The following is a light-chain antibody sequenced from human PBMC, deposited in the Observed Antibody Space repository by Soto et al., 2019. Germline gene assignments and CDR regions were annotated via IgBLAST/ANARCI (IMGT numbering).Light chain of an antibody. CDR2: DVS. Sequence: QSALTQPRSVSGSPGQSVTISCTGTSSDVGGYNYVSWYQQHPGKAPKLMIYDVSKRPSGVPDRFSGSKSGNTASLTISGLQSDDEADYYCCSYAVSSTRVFGTGTKVTVL. J-gene: IGLJ1*01. CDR1: SSDVGGYNY. CDR3: CSYAVSSTRV. V-gene: IGLV2-11*01.